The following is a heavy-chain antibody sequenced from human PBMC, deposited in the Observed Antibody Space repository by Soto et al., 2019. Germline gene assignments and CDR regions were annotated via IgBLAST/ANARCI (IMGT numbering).Heavy chain of an antibody. CDR2: IYWDDDK. CDR1: GFSLSTGGVG. D-gene: IGHD2-21*01. Sequence: QITLKESGPTLVKPTQTLTLTCTFSGFSLSTGGVGVGWIRQPPGKALEWLAIIYWDDDKRYSPSLKTRLPTXNXXSKKQVVLTMTDTAPVDTATYFRAHTPFFGDKLDYWGQGTLVIVSS. V-gene: IGHV2-5*02. CDR3: AHTPFFGDKLDY. J-gene: IGHJ4*02.